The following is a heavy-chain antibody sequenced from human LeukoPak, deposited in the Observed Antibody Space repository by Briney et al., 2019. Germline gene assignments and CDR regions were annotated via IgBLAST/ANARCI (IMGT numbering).Heavy chain of an antibody. CDR2: IYHSGST. D-gene: IGHD1-26*01. CDR3: ARGHSGSTTAFDI. J-gene: IGHJ3*02. CDR1: GYSISSGYY. Sequence: SETLSLTCTVSGYSISSGYYWGWIRQPPGKGLEWIGSIYHSGSTYYNPSLKSRVTISVDTSKNQFSLKLSSVTAADTAVYYCARGHSGSTTAFDIWGQGTMVTVSS. V-gene: IGHV4-38-2*02.